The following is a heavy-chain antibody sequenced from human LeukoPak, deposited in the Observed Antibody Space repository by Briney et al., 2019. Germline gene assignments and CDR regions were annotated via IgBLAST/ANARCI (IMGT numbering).Heavy chain of an antibody. D-gene: IGHD6-13*01. CDR2: IIPTFGTA. J-gene: IGHJ6*03. V-gene: IGHV1-69*06. CDR1: GGTFGSYA. Sequence: ASVKVSCKASGGTFGSYAISWVRQAPGQGLEWMGGIIPTFGTANYAQKFQGRVTITADKSTGTAYMELSSLRSEDTAVYYCARVIRASSWTYYYYYYMDVWGKGTTVTVSS. CDR3: ARVIRASSWTYYYYYYMDV.